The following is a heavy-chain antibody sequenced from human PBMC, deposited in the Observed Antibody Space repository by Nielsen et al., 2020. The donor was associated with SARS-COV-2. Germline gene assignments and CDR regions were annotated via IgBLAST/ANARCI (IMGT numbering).Heavy chain of an antibody. CDR2: VSFDGTDK. CDR1: GFTFINFG. J-gene: IGHJ4*02. D-gene: IGHD6-19*01. Sequence: GESLKISCAASGFTFINFGMHWVRQAPGKGLEWVAVVSFDGTDKYYGDSVKGRFTISRENSRNTVFLQMNSLTTDDTAVYYCARGAVAGASSLDYWGQGTLVTVSS. CDR3: ARGAVAGASSLDY. V-gene: IGHV3-30*03.